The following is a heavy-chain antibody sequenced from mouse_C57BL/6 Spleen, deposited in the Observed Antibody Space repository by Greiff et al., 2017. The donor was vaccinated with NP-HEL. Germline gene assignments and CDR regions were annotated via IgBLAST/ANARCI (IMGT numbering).Heavy chain of an antibody. CDR3: TRAYDYETWFAY. V-gene: IGHV5-9-1*02. Sequence: EVKVVDSGEGLVKPGGSLKLSCAASGFTFSSYAMSWVRQTPEKRLEWVAYISSGGDYIYYADTVKGRFTISRDNARNTLYLQMSSLKSEDTAMYYCTRAYDYETWFAYWGQGTLVTVSA. D-gene: IGHD2-4*01. CDR1: GFTFSSYA. J-gene: IGHJ3*01. CDR2: ISSGGDYI.